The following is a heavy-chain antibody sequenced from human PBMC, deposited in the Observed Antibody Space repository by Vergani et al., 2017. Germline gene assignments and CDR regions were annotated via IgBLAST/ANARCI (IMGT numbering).Heavy chain of an antibody. CDR1: GYTFTSYG. V-gene: IGHV1-18*04. CDR3: ARDSGGYSGYDRYYYGMDV. J-gene: IGHJ6*02. D-gene: IGHD5-12*01. Sequence: QVQLVQSGAEVKKPGASVKVSCKASGYTFTSYGISWVRQAPGQGLEWMGWISAYNGNTNYAQKLQGRVTMTTDTSTSTAYMELRSLRSEDTAVYYCARDSGGYSGYDRYYYGMDVWGQGTTVTVSS. CDR2: ISAYNGNT.